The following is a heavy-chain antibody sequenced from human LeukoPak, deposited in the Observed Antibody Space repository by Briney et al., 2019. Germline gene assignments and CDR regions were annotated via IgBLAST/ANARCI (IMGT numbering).Heavy chain of an antibody. V-gene: IGHV1-69*01. CDR3: ARGVSYYFDY. CDR2: IIPIFGTA. Sequence: ASVKVSCKASGGTFSSYAISWVRQAPGQGLEWMGGIIPIFGTANYAQKFQGRVTITADESTNTAYMELSSLRSEDTAVYYCARGVSYYFDYWGQGTLVTVSS. CDR1: GGTFSSYA. J-gene: IGHJ4*02.